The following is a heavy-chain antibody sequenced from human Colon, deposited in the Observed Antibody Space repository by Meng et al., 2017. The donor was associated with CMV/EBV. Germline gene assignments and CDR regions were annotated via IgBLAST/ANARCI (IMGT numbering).Heavy chain of an antibody. CDR1: GVTSSTYS. J-gene: IGHJ4*02. Sequence: QVHLVQSGAEVKKPGSSVKVSCKASGVTSSTYSISWVRQAPGQGLEWMGIFDPRGDSTNYAENFVGRFTMTADMSTNTMHMELSSLRSDDTAVYYCARDNSNWSTDFWGQGTLVTVSS. V-gene: IGHV1-69*08. D-gene: IGHD4-11*01. CDR2: FDPRGDST. CDR3: ARDNSNWSTDF.